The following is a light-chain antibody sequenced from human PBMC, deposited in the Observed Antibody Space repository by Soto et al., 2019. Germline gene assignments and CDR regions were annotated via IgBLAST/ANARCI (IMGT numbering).Light chain of an antibody. J-gene: IGKJ5*01. Sequence: DIQMTQSPSTLSASVGDRVAITCRASQTISSWLAWYQQKPGKAPNLLIYDASTLERGVPSRFSGTGSGTEFTLTIDRLQPDDFATYYCKQYHTSSITFGQGTRLEIK. CDR1: QTISSW. V-gene: IGKV1-5*01. CDR3: KQYHTSSIT. CDR2: DAS.